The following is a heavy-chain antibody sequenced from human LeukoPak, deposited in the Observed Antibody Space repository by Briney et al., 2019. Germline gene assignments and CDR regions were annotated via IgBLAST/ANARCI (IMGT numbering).Heavy chain of an antibody. D-gene: IGHD3-16*01. CDR2: ITGSGGST. V-gene: IGHV3-23*01. Sequence: GGSQRLSCAASGFTFSSYAMTWVRQAPGKGLEWVSAITGSGGSTYYADSVKGRFTISSDNAKNSLYLQMDSLRVEDTAVYYCARDPPSRGTRYFDYWGQGTLVTVSS. CDR1: GFTFSSYA. J-gene: IGHJ4*02. CDR3: ARDPPSRGTRYFDY.